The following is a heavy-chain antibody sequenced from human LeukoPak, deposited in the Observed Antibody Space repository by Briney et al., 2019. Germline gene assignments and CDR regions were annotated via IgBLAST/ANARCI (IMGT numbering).Heavy chain of an antibody. CDR3: AREAQIAAAVD. V-gene: IGHV3-74*01. Sequence: GGSLRLSCAASGFTFSSYWMHWVRQAPGKGLVWVSRINSDGGSTSYADSVKGRFTISRDNAKNTLYLQMNSLRAEDTAVYYCAREAQIAAAVDWGQGTLVTVSS. D-gene: IGHD6-13*01. CDR1: GFTFSSYW. J-gene: IGHJ4*02. CDR2: INSDGGST.